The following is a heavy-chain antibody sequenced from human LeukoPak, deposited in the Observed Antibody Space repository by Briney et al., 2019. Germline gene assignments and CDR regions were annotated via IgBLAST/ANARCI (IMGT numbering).Heavy chain of an antibody. D-gene: IGHD4-23*01. CDR2: IYHSGST. J-gene: IGHJ2*01. Sequence: PSETLSLTCAVSGGSISSSNWWSWVRQPPGKGLEWIGEIYHSGSTNYNPSLKSRVTISVDRSKNQFSLKLSSVTAADTAVYYCARDRHDYGGNSDWYFDLWGRGTLVTVSS. V-gene: IGHV4-4*02. CDR3: ARDRHDYGGNSDWYFDL. CDR1: GGSISSSNW.